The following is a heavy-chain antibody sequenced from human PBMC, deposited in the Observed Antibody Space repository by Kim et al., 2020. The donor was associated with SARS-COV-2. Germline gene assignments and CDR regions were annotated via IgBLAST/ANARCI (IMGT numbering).Heavy chain of an antibody. V-gene: IGHV4-31*02. J-gene: IGHJ3*02. Sequence: PSLKRRVTIAVDTPKNQFSLQLSSVTAADTAVYYCAMLRITMIVVADAFDIWGRGTMVTVSS. D-gene: IGHD3-22*01. CDR3: AMLRITMIVVADAFDI.